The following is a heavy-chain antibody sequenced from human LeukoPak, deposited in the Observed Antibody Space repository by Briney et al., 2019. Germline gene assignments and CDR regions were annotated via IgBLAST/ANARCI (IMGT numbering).Heavy chain of an antibody. CDR2: ISGSGSTT. V-gene: IGHV3-23*01. CDR3: AKGYSSSYLRNAFDI. J-gene: IGHJ3*02. Sequence: GGSLSLSCAASGFTFNNYAMNWVRQAPGKGLEWVSSISGSGSTTSYADSVKGRFTISRDNSKNALSLQMNSLRVDDTAVYYCAKGYSSSYLRNAFDIWGQGTMVTVSS. CDR1: GFTFNNYA. D-gene: IGHD2-15*01.